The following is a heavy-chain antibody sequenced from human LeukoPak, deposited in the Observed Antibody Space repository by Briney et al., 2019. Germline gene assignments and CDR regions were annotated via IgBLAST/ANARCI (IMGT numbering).Heavy chain of an antibody. CDR1: GFTFSSYA. D-gene: IGHD2-15*01. J-gene: IGHJ5*02. V-gene: IGHV3-30-3*01. CDR2: ISYDGSNK. CDR3: ARERVECSGGSCYPPADWFDP. Sequence: PGRSLRLSCAASGFTFSSYAMHWVRQAPGKGLEWVAVISYDGSNKYYADSVKGRLTISRDNSKNTLYLQMNSLRAEDTAVYYCARERVECSGGSCYPPADWFDPWGQGTLVTVSS.